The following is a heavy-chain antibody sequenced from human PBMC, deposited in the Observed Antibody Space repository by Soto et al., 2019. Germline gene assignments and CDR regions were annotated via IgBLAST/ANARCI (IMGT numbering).Heavy chain of an antibody. Sequence: PSETLSLTCAVSGYSISSGYYWGWIRQPPGKGLEWIGTIYHSGSTFHNPSLKSRVTISVDTSKNQFSLKLRSVTAADTAVYYCAVGYCSSTTRSREYLQHWGPGTLVTVSS. CDR2: IYHSGST. V-gene: IGHV4-38-2*01. J-gene: IGHJ1*01. D-gene: IGHD2-2*01. CDR3: AVGYCSSTTRSREYLQH. CDR1: GYSISSGYY.